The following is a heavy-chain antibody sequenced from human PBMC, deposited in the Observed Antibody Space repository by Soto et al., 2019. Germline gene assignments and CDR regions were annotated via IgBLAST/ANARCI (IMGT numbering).Heavy chain of an antibody. Sequence: SETLSLTCTVSGGSIGSSSHYWGWIRQPPGQGLEWIGFIYYSGTTNYNPSLKSRVTISVGTSKNHFSLKLSSVTAADTALYYFARSAYYDILTTDPDAFDIWGQGTMVTVSS. D-gene: IGHD3-9*01. CDR2: IYYSGTT. V-gene: IGHV4-61*05. CDR3: ARSAYYDILTTDPDAFDI. J-gene: IGHJ3*02. CDR1: GGSIGSSSHY.